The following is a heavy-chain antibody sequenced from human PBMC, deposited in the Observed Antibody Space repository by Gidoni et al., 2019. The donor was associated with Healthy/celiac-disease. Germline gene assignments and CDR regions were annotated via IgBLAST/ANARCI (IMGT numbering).Heavy chain of an antibody. Sequence: QVQLVESGGGVVQPGRSLRLSCAASGFTFSSYGMHWVRQAPGKGLEWVAVISYDGSNKDYADSVKGRFTISRDNSKNTLYLQMNSLRAEDTAVYYCAKATDVRSSSGWYYWYFDLWGRGTLVTVSS. V-gene: IGHV3-30*18. CDR3: AKATDVRSSSGWYYWYFDL. D-gene: IGHD6-19*01. J-gene: IGHJ2*01. CDR1: GFTFSSYG. CDR2: ISYDGSNK.